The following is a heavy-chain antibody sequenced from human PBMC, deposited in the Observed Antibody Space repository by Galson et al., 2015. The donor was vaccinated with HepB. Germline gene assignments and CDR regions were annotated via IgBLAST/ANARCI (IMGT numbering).Heavy chain of an antibody. V-gene: IGHV6-1*01. CDR3: ARVVFDRSGSYWGLNNGAYYYYGMDV. CDR2: TYYRSKWYN. D-gene: IGHD3-10*01. Sequence: CAISGDSVSSNSAAWNWIRQSPSRGLEWLGRTYYRSKWYNDYAVSVKSRITINPDTSKNQFSLQLNSVTPEDTAVYYCARVVFDRSGSYWGLNNGAYYYYGMDVWGQGTTVTVSS. CDR1: GDSVSSNSAA. J-gene: IGHJ6*02.